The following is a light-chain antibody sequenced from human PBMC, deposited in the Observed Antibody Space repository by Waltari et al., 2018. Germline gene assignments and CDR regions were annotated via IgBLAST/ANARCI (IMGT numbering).Light chain of an antibody. CDR3: LQYNSKPIM. CDR1: PGFSND. V-gene: IGKV1-17*01. J-gene: IGKJ3*01. Sequence: MTQSPSSLSASVGDRVTIPCRASPGFSNDLCWYQLKPGKPPRRLICVASRLESGVPSRFSGSGSGTEFTLTISSLQPEDFAAYYCLQYNSKPIMFGPGTNLDIK. CDR2: VAS.